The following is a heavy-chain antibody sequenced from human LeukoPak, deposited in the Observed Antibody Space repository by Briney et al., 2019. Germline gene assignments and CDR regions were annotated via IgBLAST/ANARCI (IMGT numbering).Heavy chain of an antibody. V-gene: IGHV4-4*07. Sequence: SETLSLICTVSGGSISSYYWSWIRQPAGKGLEWIGRIYTSGSTNYNPSLKSRVTMSVDTSKNQFSLKLSSVTAADTAVYYCARDEYYYGSGSYYYYYYMDVWGKGTTVTVSS. J-gene: IGHJ6*03. CDR1: GGSISSYY. D-gene: IGHD3-10*01. CDR2: IYTSGST. CDR3: ARDEYYYGSGSYYYYYYMDV.